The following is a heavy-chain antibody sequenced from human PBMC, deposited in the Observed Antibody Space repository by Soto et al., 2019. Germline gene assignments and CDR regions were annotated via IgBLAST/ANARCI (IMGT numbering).Heavy chain of an antibody. CDR3: AKGSNYDFWSGPDY. J-gene: IGHJ4*02. D-gene: IGHD3-3*01. CDR2: ISGSGGRT. Sequence: GGSLRLSCATSGFIFSSDALNWVRQAPGKGLEWVSGISGSGGRTYYADSVKGRFTISRDNSKNTLYLQMNSLRAEDTAVYYCAKGSNYDFWSGPDYWGQGTLVTVSS. V-gene: IGHV3-23*01. CDR1: GFIFSSDA.